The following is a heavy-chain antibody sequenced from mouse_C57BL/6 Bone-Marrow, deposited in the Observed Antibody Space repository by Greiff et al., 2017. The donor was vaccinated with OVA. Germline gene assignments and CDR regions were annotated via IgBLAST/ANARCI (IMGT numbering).Heavy chain of an antibody. V-gene: IGHV5-17*01. D-gene: IGHD1-1*01. CDR3: AGRGTTVVATGYFDV. CDR1: GFTFSDYG. J-gene: IGHJ1*03. CDR2: ISSGSSTI. Sequence: EVMLVESGGGLVKPGGSLKLSCAASGFTFSDYGMHWVRQAPEKGLEWVAYISSGSSTIYYADTVKGRFTISRDNAKNTLFLQMTSLRSADTAMYYCAGRGTTVVATGYFDVWGTGTTVTVSS.